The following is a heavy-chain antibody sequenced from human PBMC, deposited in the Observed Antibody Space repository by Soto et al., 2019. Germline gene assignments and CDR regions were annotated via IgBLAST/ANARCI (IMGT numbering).Heavy chain of an antibody. V-gene: IGHV3-74*01. D-gene: IGHD6-13*01. J-gene: IGHJ4*02. CDR3: ARVGHSSSWYIDY. CDR2: INSDGSST. Sequence: PGGSLRLSCAASGFTFSSYWMHWVRQAPGKGLVWVSRINSDGSSTTYADSVKGRFTISRDNAKNTLYLQMNSLRAEDTAVYYCARVGHSSSWYIDYWGQGTLVTVSS. CDR1: GFTFSSYW.